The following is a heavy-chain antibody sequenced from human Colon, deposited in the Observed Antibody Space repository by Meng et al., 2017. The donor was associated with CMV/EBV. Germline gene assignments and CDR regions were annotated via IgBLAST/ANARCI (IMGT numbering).Heavy chain of an antibody. CDR2: ISASGGST. V-gene: IGHV3-23*01. CDR3: AKIVCSNGICYTGYYDGMDV. J-gene: IGHJ6*02. Sequence: GESLKISCADSGFTFSSYAMNWVRQAPGKGLEWVSGISASGGSTFYADSVKGRFTISRDNSKNTLYLQMISLRVEDTAVYYCAKIVCSNGICYTGYYDGMDVGGQGTTVTVSS. D-gene: IGHD2-8*01. CDR1: GFTFSSYA.